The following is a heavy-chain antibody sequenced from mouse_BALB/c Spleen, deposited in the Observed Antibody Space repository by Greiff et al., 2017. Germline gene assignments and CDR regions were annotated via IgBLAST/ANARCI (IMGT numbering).Heavy chain of an antibody. J-gene: IGHJ4*01. CDR3: ARSRGNYYAMDY. Sequence: VQLQQSGAELVRPGTSVKVSCKASGYTFTSYWMHWVKQRPGQGLEWIGEIDPSDSYTNYNQKFKGKATLTVDKSSSTAYMQLSSLTSEDSAVYYCARSRGNYYAMDYWGQGTSVTVSS. V-gene: IGHV1-59*01. D-gene: IGHD2-1*01. CDR1: GYTFTSYW. CDR2: IDPSDSYT.